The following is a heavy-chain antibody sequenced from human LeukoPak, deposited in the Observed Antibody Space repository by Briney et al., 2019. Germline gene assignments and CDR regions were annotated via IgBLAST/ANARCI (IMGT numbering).Heavy chain of an antibody. V-gene: IGHV1-18*01. J-gene: IGHJ4*02. Sequence: ASVKVSCKASGYPFSSHGITWVRQAPGQGLEWMGWISCYNGDTHYAQNFQGRVTMTTDKFTSTAYMELRSLRSDDTAVYYCARDRGYDSSGYYWDHWGQGTLVTVSS. CDR2: ISCYNGDT. D-gene: IGHD3-22*01. CDR1: GYPFSSHG. CDR3: ARDRGYDSSGYYWDH.